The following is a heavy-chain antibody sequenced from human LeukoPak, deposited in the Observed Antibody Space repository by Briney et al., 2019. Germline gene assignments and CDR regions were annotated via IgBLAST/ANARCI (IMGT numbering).Heavy chain of an antibody. CDR3: ASCRGAPAQHFDY. CDR2: INPNSGST. J-gene: IGHJ4*02. Sequence: ASVKVSCKASGYTFTDYYMHWVRQAAGQGLEWMGWINPNSGSTNYAQKFQGRFTMTRDTSISTAYMELSRLRSDATAVYYCASCRGAPAQHFDYWGQGTLVTVSS. V-gene: IGHV1-2*02. CDR1: GYTFTDYY. D-gene: IGHD2-2*01.